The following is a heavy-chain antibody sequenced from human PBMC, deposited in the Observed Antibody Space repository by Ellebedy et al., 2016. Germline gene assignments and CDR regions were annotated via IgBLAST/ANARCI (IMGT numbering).Heavy chain of an antibody. Sequence: ASVKVSXKASGYSFTGYYMHWVRQAPGQGPEWMGWINPYSGGTNYAQKFQGRVTMTRDTSISTAYMELSSLRSDDTAVYYCARSYGGHDAFDFWGQGTLVTVS. CDR1: GYSFTGYY. CDR3: ARSYGGHDAFDF. CDR2: INPYSGGT. V-gene: IGHV1-2*02. J-gene: IGHJ3*01. D-gene: IGHD4-23*01.